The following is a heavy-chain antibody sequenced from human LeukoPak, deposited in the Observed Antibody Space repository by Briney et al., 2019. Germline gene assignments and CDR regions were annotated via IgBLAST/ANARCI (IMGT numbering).Heavy chain of an antibody. CDR3: TAGLGKTDDDS. D-gene: IGHD4-11*01. CDR2: VRTTAEGETT. J-gene: IGHJ4*02. V-gene: IGHV3-15*01. Sequence: GGSLRLSCEGSGFNFNDAWMSWIRQAPGKGLEWVGRVRTTAEGETTGYAAPVRGRFIISRDDSKSMVYLQMNRLETEDTAIYYCTAGLGKTDDDSWGQGTLVTVSS. CDR1: GFNFNDAW.